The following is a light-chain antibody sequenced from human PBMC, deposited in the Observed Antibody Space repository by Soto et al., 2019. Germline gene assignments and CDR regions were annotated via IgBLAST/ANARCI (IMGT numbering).Light chain of an antibody. Sequence: EIVLTQSPATLSLSPGERATLSCRASQSVSSYLAWYQKKPGQAPRLLTSDASNRATGIPTRFSGSGSGTDFTLTISSLEPEDFAVYYCQQRSSWPLTFGGGTKVEIK. J-gene: IGKJ4*01. CDR3: QQRSSWPLT. V-gene: IGKV3-11*01. CDR2: DAS. CDR1: QSVSSY.